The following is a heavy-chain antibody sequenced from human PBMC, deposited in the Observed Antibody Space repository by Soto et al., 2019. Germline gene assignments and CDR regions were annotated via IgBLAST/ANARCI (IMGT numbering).Heavy chain of an antibody. CDR2: ISGSGGST. Sequence: GGSLRLSCAASGFTFSSYAMSWVRQAPGKGLEWVSAISGSGGSTYYADSVKGRFTIPRDNSKNTLYLQMNSLRAEDTAVYYCAKHSPPIAARSYYYYGMDVWGQGTRVTVSS. CDR3: AKHSPPIAARSYYYYGMDV. J-gene: IGHJ6*02. V-gene: IGHV3-23*01. CDR1: GFTFSSYA. D-gene: IGHD6-13*01.